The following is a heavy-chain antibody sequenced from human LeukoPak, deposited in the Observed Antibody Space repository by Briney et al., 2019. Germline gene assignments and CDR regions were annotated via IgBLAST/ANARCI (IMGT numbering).Heavy chain of an antibody. V-gene: IGHV4-34*01. D-gene: IGHD3-10*01. Sequence: SETLSLTCAVYGGSFSGYYWSWIRQPPGKGLEWIGEINHSGSTNYNPSLKSRVTISVDTSKNQFSLKLSPVTAADTAVYYCARVITMVRGVIRYGMDVWGKGTTVTVSS. CDR3: ARVITMVRGVIRYGMDV. J-gene: IGHJ6*04. CDR2: INHSGST. CDR1: GGSFSGYY.